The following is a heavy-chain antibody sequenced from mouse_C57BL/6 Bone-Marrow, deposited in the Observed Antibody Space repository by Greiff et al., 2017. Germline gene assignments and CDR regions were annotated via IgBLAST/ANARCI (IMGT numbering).Heavy chain of an antibody. CDR1: GYTFTSYG. CDR3: AREPHDCYGSSYLAY. Sequence: QVQLQQSGAELARPGASVKLSCKASGYTFTSYGISWVKQRTGQGLEWIGEIYPRSGNTYYNEKFKGKATLTADKSSSTAYMELRSLPSEDSAVLFCAREPHDCYGSSYLAYWGQGTPLTVSS. V-gene: IGHV1-81*01. D-gene: IGHD1-1*01. CDR2: IYPRSGNT. J-gene: IGHJ2*01.